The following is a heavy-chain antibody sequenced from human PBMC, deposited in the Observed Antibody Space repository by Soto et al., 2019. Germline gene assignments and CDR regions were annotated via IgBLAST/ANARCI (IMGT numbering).Heavy chain of an antibody. J-gene: IGHJ5*02. V-gene: IGHV3-21*01. D-gene: IGHD2-21*01. CDR2: ISSRNNDM. CDR3: ARDVNGGFCGA. CDR1: GFTFSSYS. Sequence: PGGSLRLSCAASGFTFSSYSMNWVRQAPGKRLEWVSTISSRNNDMYYVDSVKGRFTISRDNARNSVYLQMNSLRADDTAVYYCARDVNGGFCGAWGQGTLVTVSS.